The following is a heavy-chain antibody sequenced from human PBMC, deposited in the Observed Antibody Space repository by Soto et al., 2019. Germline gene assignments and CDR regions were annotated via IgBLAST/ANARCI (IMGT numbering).Heavy chain of an antibody. Sequence: PSETLSLTCTLSGGSISRSGYYWGWIRQPPGKGLEWIGSIYDSGSTYYNPSLKSRVTISVDTSKNQFSLKLSSVTATDTAVYYCARPNTGCYYWFDPWGHGTLVTVSS. CDR3: ARPNTGCYYWFDP. CDR1: GGSISRSGYY. D-gene: IGHD3-9*01. V-gene: IGHV4-39*01. CDR2: IYDSGST. J-gene: IGHJ5*02.